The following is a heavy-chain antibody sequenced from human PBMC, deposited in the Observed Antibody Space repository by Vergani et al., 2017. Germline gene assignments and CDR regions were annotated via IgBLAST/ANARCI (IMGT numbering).Heavy chain of an antibody. CDR2: IRYDGSSE. CDR3: ANSVIAGNVGVAYFGMDV. V-gene: IGHV3-30*02. D-gene: IGHD2/OR15-2a*01. J-gene: IGHJ6*02. CDR1: GFTLNTYG. Sequence: QVQILQSGGGVVQPGGSLRLPCTLSGFTLNTYGIHWVRQAPGKGLEWVSFIRYDGSSEYYGDPVKGRFTISRDKSQNTVNLQMNSLRTEDTAVYFCANSVIAGNVGVAYFGMDVWGRGTTVTVSS.